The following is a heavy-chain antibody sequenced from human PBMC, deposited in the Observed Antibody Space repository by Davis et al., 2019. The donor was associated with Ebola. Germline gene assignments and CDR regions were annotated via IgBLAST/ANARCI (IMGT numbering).Heavy chain of an antibody. V-gene: IGHV5-51*01. CDR2: IYPGDSDT. CDR1: GYSFTSYW. D-gene: IGHD6-19*01. Sequence: PGGSLRLSCKGSGYSFTSYWIGWVRQMPGKGLEWMGIIYPGDSDTRYSPSFQGQVTISADKSISTAYLQWSSHKASDTAMYYCARHGWSRWSSGWDIQKNYYYYYYGMDVWGQGTTVTVSS. J-gene: IGHJ6*02. CDR3: ARHGWSRWSSGWDIQKNYYYYYYGMDV.